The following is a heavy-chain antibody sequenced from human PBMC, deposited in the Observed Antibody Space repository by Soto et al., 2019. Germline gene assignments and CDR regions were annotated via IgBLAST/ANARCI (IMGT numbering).Heavy chain of an antibody. D-gene: IGHD3-3*01. CDR1: GGTFSTYI. CDR3: ARDRITTRGDAFDL. V-gene: IGHV1-69*08. CDR2: IIPIPDIT. J-gene: IGHJ3*01. Sequence: QVQLVQSGAEVRKPGSSVKVSCKAPGGTFSTYIISWVRQAPGQGLEWMGRIIPIPDITNYAQKFHGRVTVTADRSTSTAYMELTSLKSEDTAVYYCARDRITTRGDAFDLWSQWTMVTVSS.